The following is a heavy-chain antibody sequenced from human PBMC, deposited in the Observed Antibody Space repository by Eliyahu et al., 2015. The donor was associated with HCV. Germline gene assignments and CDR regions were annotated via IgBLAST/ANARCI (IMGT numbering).Heavy chain of an antibody. Sequence: EVQLVESGGGLVKPGGSLRLSCAASGFXFSSYNMNWVRQAPGKGLEWVSSIGSSTSFLNHADSVKGRFTISRDNAKNSLYLQMNSLRAEDTAVYYCARDGYDGSGFYQFFDLWGQGTLVTVSS. CDR3: ARDGYDGSGFYQFFDL. D-gene: IGHD3-22*01. V-gene: IGHV3-21*01. J-gene: IGHJ4*02. CDR2: IGSSTSFL. CDR1: GFXFSSYN.